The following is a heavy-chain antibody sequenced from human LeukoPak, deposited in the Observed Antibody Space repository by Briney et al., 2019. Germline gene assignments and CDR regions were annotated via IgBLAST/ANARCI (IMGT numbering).Heavy chain of an antibody. CDR3: AREWSYCGGGSCYPYFDY. D-gene: IGHD2-15*01. CDR2: ISYSGST. J-gene: IGHJ4*02. CDR1: GGSLSHYY. Sequence: SETLSLTCIVSGGSLSHYYWNWIRQTPGKGLEWIGYISYSGSTNYNPSLKSRVTISGDTSKNQFSLKLSSVTAADTAVYYCAREWSYCGGGSCYPYFDYWGQGTLVTVSS. V-gene: IGHV4-59*01.